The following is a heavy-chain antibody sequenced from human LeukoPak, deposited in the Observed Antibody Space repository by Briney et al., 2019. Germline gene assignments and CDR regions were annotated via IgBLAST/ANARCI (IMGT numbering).Heavy chain of an antibody. CDR1: GFTVSTNY. D-gene: IGHD6-19*01. CDR3: AKVAVAGYYYYYMDV. Sequence: PGESLRLSCAASGFTVSTNYMSWVRQAPGKGLEWVSEIYSGGNTYYAASVKGRFSISRDTSKNTMHLQMNSLRAEDTAVYYCAKVAVAGYYYYYMDVWGKGTTVTISS. J-gene: IGHJ6*03. V-gene: IGHV3-53*05. CDR2: IYSGGNT.